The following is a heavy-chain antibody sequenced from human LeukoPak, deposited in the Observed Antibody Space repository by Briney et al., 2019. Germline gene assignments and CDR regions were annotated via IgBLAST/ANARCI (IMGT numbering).Heavy chain of an antibody. Sequence: SETLSLTCTVSGDSISSFYWSWIRQPAGKGLEWIGRLYPSGTTKSIPSLKSRVTMSLDTSKNQFSLRLSSVTAADTAVYYCARESMIRGVTHFDYWAREPWSPSPQ. V-gene: IGHV4-4*07. J-gene: IGHJ4*02. CDR1: GDSISSFY. D-gene: IGHD3-10*01. CDR2: LYPSGTT. CDR3: ARESMIRGVTHFDY.